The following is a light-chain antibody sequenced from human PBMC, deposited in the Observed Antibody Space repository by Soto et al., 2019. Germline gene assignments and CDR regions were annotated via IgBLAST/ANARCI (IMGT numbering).Light chain of an antibody. Sequence: QSVLTQPPSASGTPGQRVTISCSGSSSNIGSEYVVWYQHLPGTAPKLLFYRNNQRPSGVPDRFAGSKSGTSASLAISGLGSEDEADYYCAARDGSMSGHLVFGGGTKLTVL. V-gene: IGLV1-47*01. CDR2: RNN. CDR3: AARDGSMSGHLV. J-gene: IGLJ3*02. CDR1: SSNIGSEY.